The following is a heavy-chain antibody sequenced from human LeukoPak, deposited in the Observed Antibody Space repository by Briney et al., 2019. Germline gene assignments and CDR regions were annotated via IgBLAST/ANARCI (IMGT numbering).Heavy chain of an antibody. V-gene: IGHV1-2*02. CDR2: INPNSGGT. J-gene: IGHJ3*02. CDR1: GYSFTDYY. Sequence: ASVKVSCKASGYSFTDYYMQWVRQAPGQGLEWMGWINPNSGGTNYAQKFLGRVTVTRDTSINTAYMELSRLKSDDTAMYYCARSAGYSSGRPLQDSFDIWGQGTMITVSS. CDR3: ARSAGYSSGRPLQDSFDI. D-gene: IGHD6-19*01.